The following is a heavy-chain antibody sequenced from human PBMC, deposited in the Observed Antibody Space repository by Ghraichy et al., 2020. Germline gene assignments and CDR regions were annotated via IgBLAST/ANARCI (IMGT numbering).Heavy chain of an antibody. CDR3: ARGGGYSYCSGGSCYQRRYYFDY. J-gene: IGHJ4*02. V-gene: IGHV4-34*01. CDR2: INHSGST. Sequence: SETLSLTCAVYGGSFSGYYWSWIRQPPGKGLEWIGEINHSGSTNYNPSLKSRVTISVDTSKNQFSLKLSSVTAADTAVYYCARGGGYSYCSGGSCYQRRYYFDYWGQGTLVTVSS. D-gene: IGHD2-15*01. CDR1: GGSFSGYY.